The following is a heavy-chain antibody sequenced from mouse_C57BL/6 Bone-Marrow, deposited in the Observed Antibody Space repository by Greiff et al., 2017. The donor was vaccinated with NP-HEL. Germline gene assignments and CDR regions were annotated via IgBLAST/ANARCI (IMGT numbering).Heavy chain of an antibody. CDR2: SRNKANDYTT. D-gene: IGHD1-1*01. Sequence: EVQGVESGGGLVQSGRSLRLSCATSGFTFSDFYMEWVRQAPGKGLEWIAASRNKANDYTTEYSASVKGRFIVTRDTSQSILYLQMNALRAEDTAIYYCARDGGDGSGPPWFAYWGQGTLVTVSA. J-gene: IGHJ3*01. CDR1: GFTFSDFY. V-gene: IGHV7-1*01. CDR3: ARDGGDGSGPPWFAY.